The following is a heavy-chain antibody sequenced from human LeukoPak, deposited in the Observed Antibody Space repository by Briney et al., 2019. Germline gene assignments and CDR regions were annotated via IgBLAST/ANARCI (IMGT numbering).Heavy chain of an antibody. CDR2: MSSSDDGR. J-gene: IGHJ5*02. CDR1: GFSFSSYA. Sequence: GGSLRLSCATSGFSFSSYAMSWVRQAPGKGLEWVSAMSSSDDGRYYAASVRGRFTISRDTSRSTLYLQMNSLRAEDTAVYYCAKDREQWLVSWFDPWGQGTLVTVSS. V-gene: IGHV3-23*01. CDR3: AKDREQWLVSWFDP. D-gene: IGHD6-19*01.